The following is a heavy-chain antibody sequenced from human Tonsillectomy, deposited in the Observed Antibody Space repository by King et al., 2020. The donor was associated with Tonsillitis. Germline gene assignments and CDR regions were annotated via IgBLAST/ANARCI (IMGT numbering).Heavy chain of an antibody. CDR3: AKERYGEIDY. J-gene: IGHJ4*02. CDR1: GFTFSSYG. CDR2: ISYDGSNK. V-gene: IGHV3-30*18. Sequence: VQLVESGGGVVQPGRSLRLSCAASGFTFSSYGMHWVRQAPGKGLEWVAVISYDGSNKYYADSVKGRFTISRDNSKNTLYLQMNSLRAEDTAVYYCAKERYGEIDYWGQGTLVTVSS. D-gene: IGHD4-17*01.